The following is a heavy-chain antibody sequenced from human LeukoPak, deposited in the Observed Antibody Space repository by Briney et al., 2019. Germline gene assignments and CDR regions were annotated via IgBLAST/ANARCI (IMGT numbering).Heavy chain of an antibody. D-gene: IGHD2-21*01. CDR2: INPSGGST. CDR1: GYTFTSYG. CDR3: AGTSSDDDY. Sequence: ASVKVSCKASGYTFTSYGISWVRQAPGQGLEWMGIINPSGGSTSYAQKFQGRVTMTRDMSTSTVYMELSSLRSEDTAVYYCAGTSSDDDYWGQGTLLTVSS. V-gene: IGHV1-46*01. J-gene: IGHJ4*02.